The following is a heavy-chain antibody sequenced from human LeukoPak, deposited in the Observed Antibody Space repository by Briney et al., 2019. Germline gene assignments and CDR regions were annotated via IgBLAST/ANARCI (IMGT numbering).Heavy chain of an antibody. CDR3: ARVKGGRSSLPRGAFDI. D-gene: IGHD6-13*01. V-gene: IGHV4-34*01. Sequence: PSETLSLTCAVYGGSFSGYYWSWIRQPPGKGLEWMGEINHSGSTNYNPSLKSRVTISVDTSKNQFSLKLSSVTAADTAVYYCARVKGGRSSLPRGAFDIWGQGTMVTVSS. J-gene: IGHJ3*02. CDR2: INHSGST. CDR1: GGSFSGYY.